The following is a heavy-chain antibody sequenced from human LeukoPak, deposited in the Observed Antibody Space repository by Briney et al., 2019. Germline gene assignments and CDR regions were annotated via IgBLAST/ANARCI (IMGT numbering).Heavy chain of an antibody. CDR1: GFTFSSYG. CDR2: LSASGGLT. D-gene: IGHD4-11*01. CDR3: AKGGSSYSEMDY. Sequence: GGTLRLSCAASGFTFSSYGMSWVRQAPGKGLEWVSGLSASGGLTYYSDSVKGRFTISRDNSKNTLYLQMNSLRADDTAVYYCAKGGSSYSEMDYWGQGTLVTVSS. V-gene: IGHV3-23*01. J-gene: IGHJ4*02.